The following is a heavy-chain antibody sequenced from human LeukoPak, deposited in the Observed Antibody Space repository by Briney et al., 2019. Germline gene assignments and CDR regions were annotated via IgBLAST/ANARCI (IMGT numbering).Heavy chain of an antibody. V-gene: IGHV3-74*01. Sequence: GRSLRLSCAASGFTFSSYWMHWARHVPGKGLVWGARINPGGSSITYADSVKGRFTISRDNAKNTLYRQMDSLRAEDTGVYYYARGNQADDYWGQGTLVTVSS. J-gene: IGHJ4*02. CDR2: INPGGSSI. D-gene: IGHD1-14*01. CDR1: GFTFSSYW. CDR3: ARGNQADDY.